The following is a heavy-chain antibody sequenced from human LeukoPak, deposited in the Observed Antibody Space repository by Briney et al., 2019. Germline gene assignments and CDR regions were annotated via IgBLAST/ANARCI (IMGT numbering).Heavy chain of an antibody. CDR2: IYYSGST. J-gene: IGHJ5*02. D-gene: IGHD3-22*01. Sequence: SETLSLTCTVSGGSISSGGYYWSWIRQHPGKGLEWIGYIYYSGSTNYNPSLKSRVTISVDTSKNQFSLKLSSVTAADTAVYYCARERRYYYDSPGWFDPWGQGTLVTVSS. CDR3: ARERRYYYDSPGWFDP. V-gene: IGHV4-61*08. CDR1: GGSISSGGYY.